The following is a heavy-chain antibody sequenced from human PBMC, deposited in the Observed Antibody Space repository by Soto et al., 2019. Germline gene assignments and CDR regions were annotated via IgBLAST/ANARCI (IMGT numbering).Heavy chain of an antibody. V-gene: IGHV3-23*01. CDR2: ISGSGGST. D-gene: IGHD3-10*01. CDR1: GFTFSSYA. J-gene: IGHJ4*02. CDR3: AKGDGSGSYVPVVFGY. Sequence: GVLRLSCAASGFTFSSYAMSWVRQAPGKGLEWVSAISGSGGSTYYADSVKGRFTIPRDNSKNTLYLQMNSLRAEDTAVYYCAKGDGSGSYVPVVFGYWGQGTLVTVSS.